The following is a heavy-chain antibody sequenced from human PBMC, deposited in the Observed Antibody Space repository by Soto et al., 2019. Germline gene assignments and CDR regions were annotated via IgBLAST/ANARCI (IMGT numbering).Heavy chain of an antibody. J-gene: IGHJ6*02. V-gene: IGHV3-48*03. CDR1: GFTFSSYE. CDR3: ARQYSSGWYAYYGMDV. D-gene: IGHD6-19*01. CDR2: ISSSGSTI. Sequence: PGGSLRLSCAASGFTFSSYEMNWVRQAPGKGLEWVSYISSSGSTIYYADSVKGRFTISRDNAKNSLYLQMNSLRAEDTAVYYCARQYSSGWYAYYGMDVWGQGTTVTVSS.